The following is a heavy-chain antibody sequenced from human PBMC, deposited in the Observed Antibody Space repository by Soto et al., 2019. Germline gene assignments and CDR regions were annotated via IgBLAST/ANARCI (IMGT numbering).Heavy chain of an antibody. CDR2: IIPIFGTA. J-gene: IGHJ4*02. V-gene: IGHV1-69*06. Sequence: ASVKVSCKASGVTFSSYAISWVRQAPGQGLEWMGGIIPIFGTANYAQKFQGRVTITADKSTSTAYMELSSLRSEDTAVYYCARAKNDYVWGSSFDYWGQGTLVTVSS. CDR1: GVTFSSYA. D-gene: IGHD3-16*01. CDR3: ARAKNDYVWGSSFDY.